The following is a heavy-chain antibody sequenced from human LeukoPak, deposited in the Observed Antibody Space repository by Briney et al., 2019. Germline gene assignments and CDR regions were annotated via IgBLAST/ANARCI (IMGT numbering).Heavy chain of an antibody. V-gene: IGHV3-48*02. Sequence: GGSLRLSCAASGFTFSSYSMNWVRQAPGKGLEWIAYINHNAEMIFYPDFVKGRFTISRDNAKNSLYLQMNALRYEDTAIYYCARDHDWAFDLWGQGTLVTVSS. CDR1: GFTFSSYS. CDR3: ARDHDWAFDL. D-gene: IGHD3-9*01. CDR2: INHNAEMI. J-gene: IGHJ4*02.